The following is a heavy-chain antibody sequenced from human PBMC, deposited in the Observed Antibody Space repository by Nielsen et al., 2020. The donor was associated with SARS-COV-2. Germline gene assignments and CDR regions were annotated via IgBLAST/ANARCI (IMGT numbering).Heavy chain of an antibody. CDR1: GGSISDYY. CDR2: ISYTGST. V-gene: IGHV4-30-4*01. Sequence: SETLSLTCTVSGGSISDYYWTWIRQPPGKGLEYIGYISYTGSTYYDPSLKSRVTISADTSKNQFSLKLTSVTDADTAFYYCARGGSYFDFWGQGTLVTVSS. CDR3: ARGGSYFDF. J-gene: IGHJ4*02. D-gene: IGHD3-16*01.